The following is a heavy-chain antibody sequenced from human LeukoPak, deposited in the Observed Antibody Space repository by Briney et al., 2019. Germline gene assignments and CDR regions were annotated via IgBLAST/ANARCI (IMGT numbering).Heavy chain of an antibody. D-gene: IGHD1-26*01. CDR1: GFSFSDYW. J-gene: IGHJ3*02. Sequence: PGGSLRLSCAASGFSFSDYWMSWVRQAPGKGLEWVANIKQDGSEKNYVDSVKGRFTISRDNAKNSLYLQMNSLRAEDMALYYCAKDADMFLGATGHAFDIWGQGTMVTVSS. CDR2: IKQDGSEK. CDR3: AKDADMFLGATGHAFDI. V-gene: IGHV3-7*03.